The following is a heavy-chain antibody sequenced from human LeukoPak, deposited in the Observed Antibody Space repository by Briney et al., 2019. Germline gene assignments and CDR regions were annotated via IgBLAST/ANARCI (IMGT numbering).Heavy chain of an antibody. CDR2: INQGGSEK. D-gene: IGHD3-10*01. V-gene: IGHV3-7*01. J-gene: IGHJ6*03. CDR1: GFTFSSYW. Sequence: GGSLRLSCAASGFTFSSYWMSWVRQAPGKGLEWVANINQGGSEKYYVDSVKGRFTISRDNAKNSLYLQMNSLRAEDTAVYYCARARGSGSYYGHDYYYYYYMDVWGQGTTVTVSS. CDR3: ARARGSGSYYGHDYYYYYYMDV.